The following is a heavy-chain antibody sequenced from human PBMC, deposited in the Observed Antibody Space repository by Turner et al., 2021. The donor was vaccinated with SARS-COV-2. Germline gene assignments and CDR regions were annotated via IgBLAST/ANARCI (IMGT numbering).Heavy chain of an antibody. CDR3: AGERIQLRSAGYGMDV. CDR2: IYYSGST. Sequence: LQLQESGPGLVKPSETLSLTSTVSVGYISSSSYYWGWIRQPPGKGLEWIGSIYYSGSTYYNPSLKSRVTISGDTSKSQCSLKLRSVTAADTAVYYCAGERIQLRSAGYGMDVWGQGTTVTVSS. V-gene: IGHV4-39*01. CDR1: VGYISSSSYY. J-gene: IGHJ6*02. D-gene: IGHD5-18*01.